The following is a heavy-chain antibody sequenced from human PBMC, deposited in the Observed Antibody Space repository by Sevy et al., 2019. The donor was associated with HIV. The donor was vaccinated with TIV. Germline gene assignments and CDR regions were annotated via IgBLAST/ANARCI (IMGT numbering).Heavy chain of an antibody. D-gene: IGHD6-19*01. CDR3: ARLEASGSGWYGNGMDV. CDR2: ISADNGHT. J-gene: IGHJ6*02. CDR1: GYPFSTYA. Sequence: ASVKVSCKASGYPFSTYAISWVRQAPGQGLECMGWISADNGHTNYAQSLQDRVTMTTDTCTGTAYMELRRLRSDDTAVDYCARLEASGSGWYGNGMDVWGQGTTVTVSS. V-gene: IGHV1-18*01.